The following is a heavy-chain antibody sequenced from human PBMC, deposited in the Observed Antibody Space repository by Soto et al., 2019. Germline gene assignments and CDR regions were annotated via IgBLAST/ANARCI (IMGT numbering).Heavy chain of an antibody. CDR3: ARKGEMATSNYYYGMDV. D-gene: IGHD5-12*01. CDR2: ISAYNGNT. CDR1: GYTFTIYG. V-gene: IGHV1-18*01. J-gene: IGHJ6*02. Sequence: GASVKVSCKASGYTFTIYGISWVRQAPGQGLEWMGWISAYNGNTNYAQKLQGRVTMTTDTSTSTAYMELRSLRSDDTAVYYCARKGEMATSNYYYGMDVWGQGTTVTVSS.